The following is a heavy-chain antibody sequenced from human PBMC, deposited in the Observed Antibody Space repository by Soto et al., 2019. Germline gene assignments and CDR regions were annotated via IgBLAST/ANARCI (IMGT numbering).Heavy chain of an antibody. CDR1: GGSIIYDHYH. Sequence: QVQLQESGPGLVRPSQTLFLTFTVFGGSIIYDHYHWTWIRQPPGKGLEWIVYIHYSGSVFYTPSLQSRLSMSVDTSNNLFSPKLSAVPAADTAEYFCAREDDGGDRDSYGLDVWGQETTFT. CDR2: IHYSGSV. V-gene: IGHV4-30-4*01. J-gene: IGHJ6*02. CDR3: AREDDGGDRDSYGLDV. D-gene: IGHD2-21*02.